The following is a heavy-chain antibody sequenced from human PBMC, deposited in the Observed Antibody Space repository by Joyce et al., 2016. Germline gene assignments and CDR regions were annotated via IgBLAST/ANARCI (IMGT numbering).Heavy chain of an antibody. J-gene: IGHJ5*02. CDR2: INPSGGSP. CDR1: GYIFPRFY. CDR3: ARQMHDFGDYEAFDP. Sequence: QVQLVQSGAEMKRPGASVKVSCKTSGYIFPRFYMDWVRQAPGQGLEWMGIINPSGGSPTYAPKFRDRVNMTRDTSTTTVYLEMSSLRPEDTAVYYCARQMHDFGDYEAFDPWGQGTL. V-gene: IGHV1-46*01. D-gene: IGHD4-17*01.